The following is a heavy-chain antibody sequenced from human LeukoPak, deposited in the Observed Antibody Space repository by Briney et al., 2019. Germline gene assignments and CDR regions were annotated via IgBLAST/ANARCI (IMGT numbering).Heavy chain of an antibody. D-gene: IGHD2-2*01. Sequence: SETLSLTCAVYGGSFSGYYWSWIRQPPGKGLEWIGEINHSGSTNYNPSLKSRVTISVDTSKNQFSLKLSSVTAADTAVYYCARGTSCPDCWGQGTLVTVSS. CDR1: GGSFSGYY. V-gene: IGHV4-34*01. CDR2: INHSGST. J-gene: IGHJ4*02. CDR3: ARGTSCPDC.